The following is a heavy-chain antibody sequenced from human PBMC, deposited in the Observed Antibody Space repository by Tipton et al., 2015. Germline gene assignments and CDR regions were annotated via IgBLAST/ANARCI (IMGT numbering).Heavy chain of an antibody. CDR1: GASINSYY. Sequence: TLSLTCSVSGASINSYYWSWIRQPPGKGLEWIGYIYYSGSTNYNPSLKSRVSISLDTSKNQFSLKLSSLTAADTAVYFCARVYYYASSAYYQSVAFDYWGQGTLVTVSS. CDR2: IYYSGST. J-gene: IGHJ4*02. D-gene: IGHD3-22*01. CDR3: ARVYYYASSAYYQSVAFDY. V-gene: IGHV4-59*07.